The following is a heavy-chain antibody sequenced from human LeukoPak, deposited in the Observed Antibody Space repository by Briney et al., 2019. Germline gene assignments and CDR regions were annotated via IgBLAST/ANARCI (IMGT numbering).Heavy chain of an antibody. J-gene: IGHJ4*02. D-gene: IGHD3-22*01. CDR3: PRDSYDNSGYYTHDY. CDR1: GFTFSTYG. V-gene: IGHV3-23*01. CDR2: IDVSGLST. Sequence: GGSLRLSCAASGFTFSTYGMSWVRQGPGKGLEWVSTIDVSGLSTYYAHSVRGRFTISRDNSKNTLYLQMDSLRAEDTAVYYCPRDSYDNSGYYTHDYWGQGTLVTVSS.